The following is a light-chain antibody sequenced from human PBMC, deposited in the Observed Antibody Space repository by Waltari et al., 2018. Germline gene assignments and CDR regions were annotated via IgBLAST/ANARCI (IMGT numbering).Light chain of an antibody. CDR1: SPNIGNNY. V-gene: IGLV1-51*02. CDR3: GTWDSSLSGAV. CDR2: EDS. J-gene: IGLJ7*01. Sequence: QSVLTQPPSVSAAPGQRVTTTCSWGSPNIGNNYVSWYRQFPGTAPKLLIYEDSERPSGIPCRFSGSKSGTSATLDITGLQAGDEADYYCGTWDSSLSGAVFGGGTHLTVL.